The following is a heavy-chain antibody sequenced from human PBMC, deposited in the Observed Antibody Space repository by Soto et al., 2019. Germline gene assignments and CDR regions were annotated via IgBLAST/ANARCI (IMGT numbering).Heavy chain of an antibody. CDR3: ARLYSSSFAADV. CDR2: IYYSGST. V-gene: IGHV4-59*01. D-gene: IGHD6-6*01. Sequence: SETLSLTCTVSGGSISSYYWSWIRQPPGKGLEWIGYIYYSGSTNYNPSLKSRVTISVDTSKNQFSLKLSSVTAADTAVYYCARLYSSSFAADVWGKGTTVTVSS. CDR1: GGSISSYY. J-gene: IGHJ6*04.